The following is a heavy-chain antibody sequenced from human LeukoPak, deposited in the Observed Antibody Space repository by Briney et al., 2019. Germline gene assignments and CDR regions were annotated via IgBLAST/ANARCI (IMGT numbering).Heavy chain of an antibody. D-gene: IGHD2-2*02. CDR1: GYRFTNYW. CDR2: IYPGVSDT. CDR3: ARRYCSSTSCYSGRGTWFDP. Sequence: GESLMISCKCSGYRFTNYWIGLVRQMPGKGVEWMGIIYPGVSDTNYRPSFQREFTLPAHKSIRAADLPWSSLKASDNAMYYCARRYCSSTSCYSGRGTWFDPWGQGTLVTVSS. J-gene: IGHJ5*02. V-gene: IGHV5-51*01.